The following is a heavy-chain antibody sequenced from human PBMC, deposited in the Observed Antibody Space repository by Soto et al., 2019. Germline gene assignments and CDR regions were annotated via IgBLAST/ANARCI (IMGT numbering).Heavy chain of an antibody. J-gene: IGHJ4*02. CDR3: ARDPDSSGYYYLDY. V-gene: IGHV3-64*01. CDR2: ISSYGGST. CDR1: GFTFSSYA. D-gene: IGHD3-22*01. Sequence: EVQLVESGGGLVQPGGSLRLSCAASGFTFSSYAMHWVRQAPGKGLEYVSAISSYGGSTYYANSVKGRFTISRDNSKNTLYLQMGSLRAEDMAVYYCARDPDSSGYYYLDYWGQGILVTVSS.